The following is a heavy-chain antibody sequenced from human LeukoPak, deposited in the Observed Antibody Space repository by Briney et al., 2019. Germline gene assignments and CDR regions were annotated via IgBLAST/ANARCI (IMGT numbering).Heavy chain of an antibody. CDR2: LHYSGST. D-gene: IGHD5-18*01. Sequence: SDTLSLTCTVSGGSMSSGSYYWGWIRQPPGKGLEWIGSLHYSGSTYYNPSLKSRVTISVDTSKNQFSLKLSSVTAADTAVYYCARVGIQGQLYIDYWGQGTLVTVSS. J-gene: IGHJ4*02. CDR3: ARVGIQGQLYIDY. CDR1: GGSMSSGSYY. V-gene: IGHV4-39*07.